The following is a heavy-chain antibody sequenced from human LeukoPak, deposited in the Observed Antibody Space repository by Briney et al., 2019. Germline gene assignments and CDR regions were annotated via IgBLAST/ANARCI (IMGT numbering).Heavy chain of an antibody. Sequence: SETLSLTCTVSGGSISSSSYYWGWIRQPPGKGLEWIGSIYYSGSTYYNPSLKSRVTISVDTSKNQFSLKLSSVTAADTAVYYCARGLAAAGRRRFDPWGQGTLVTVSS. CDR1: GGSISSSSYY. D-gene: IGHD6-13*01. CDR3: ARGLAAAGRRRFDP. V-gene: IGHV4-39*07. J-gene: IGHJ5*02. CDR2: IYYSGST.